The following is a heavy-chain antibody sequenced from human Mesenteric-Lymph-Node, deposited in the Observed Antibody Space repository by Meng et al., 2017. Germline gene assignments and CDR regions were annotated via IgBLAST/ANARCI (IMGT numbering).Heavy chain of an antibody. D-gene: IGHD2/OR15-2a*01. CDR1: GITFSGFA. V-gene: IGHV3-23*01. CDR2: ISGSDAGT. Sequence: GGFLRLSCVAFGITFSGFAMSWVRQAPGKGLQWVSTISGSDAGTYYADSVRGRFTISRDNSKNTLYLQMNSLRSKDTAVCYWSKDPDARLLEYGTTFDNWGQGTLVTVSS. CDR3: SKDPDARLLEYGTTFDN. J-gene: IGHJ4*02.